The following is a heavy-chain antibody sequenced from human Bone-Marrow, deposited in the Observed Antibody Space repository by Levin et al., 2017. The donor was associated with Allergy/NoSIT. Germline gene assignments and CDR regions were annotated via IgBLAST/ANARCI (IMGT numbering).Heavy chain of an antibody. V-gene: IGHV3-73*01. CDR3: TRHGDVVVPAAMYYYYYYMDV. CDR1: GFTFSGSA. Sequence: SGGSLRLSCAASGFTFSGSAMHWVRQASGKGLEWVGRIRSKANSYATAYAASVKGRFTISRDDSKNTAYLQMNSLKTEDTAVYYCTRHGDVVVPAAMYYYYYYMDVWGKGTTVTVSS. D-gene: IGHD2-2*01. J-gene: IGHJ6*03. CDR2: IRSKANSYAT.